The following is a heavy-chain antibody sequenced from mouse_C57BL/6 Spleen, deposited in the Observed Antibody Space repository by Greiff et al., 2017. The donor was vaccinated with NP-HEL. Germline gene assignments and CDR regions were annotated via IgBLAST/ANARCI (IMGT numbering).Heavy chain of an antibody. D-gene: IGHD3-1*01. V-gene: IGHV14-4*01. J-gene: IGHJ3*01. CDR1: GFNIKDDY. CDR2: IDPENGDT. CDR3: TSALGWFAY. Sequence: EVQLQQSGAELVRPGASVKLSCTASGFNIKDDYMHWVKQRPEQGLEWIGWIDPENGDTEYASKFQGKATITADTSSNTAYLQLSILTSEDTAVYYCTSALGWFAYWGQGTLVTVSA.